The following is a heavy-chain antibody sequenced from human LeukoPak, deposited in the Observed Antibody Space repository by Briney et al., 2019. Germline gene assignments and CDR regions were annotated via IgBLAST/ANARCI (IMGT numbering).Heavy chain of an antibody. CDR3: AREGMGDYYYYYMDV. V-gene: IGHV3-20*01. D-gene: IGHD1-26*01. Sequence: PGGSLRLSCAASGFTFDDYGMSWVRQAPGKGLEWVSGINWNGGSTGYADSVKGRFTISRDNAKNSLYLQMNSLRAEDTALYHCAREGMGDYYYYYMDVWGKGTTVTISS. J-gene: IGHJ6*03. CDR2: INWNGGST. CDR1: GFTFDDYG.